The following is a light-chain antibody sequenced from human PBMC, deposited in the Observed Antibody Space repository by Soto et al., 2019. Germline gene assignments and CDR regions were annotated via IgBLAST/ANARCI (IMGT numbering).Light chain of an antibody. CDR3: QQYVRSAPKYT. Sequence: VLTQSPGTLSLSPGERVTLSCRTSQSVSSSYLAWYQKKSGQAPRLLISGASIRATGVPDRFSGSGSGTDFTLTISRLEPEDFAVYYCQQYVRSAPKYTFGQGTKLEIK. V-gene: IGKV3-20*01. J-gene: IGKJ2*01. CDR1: QSVSSSY. CDR2: GAS.